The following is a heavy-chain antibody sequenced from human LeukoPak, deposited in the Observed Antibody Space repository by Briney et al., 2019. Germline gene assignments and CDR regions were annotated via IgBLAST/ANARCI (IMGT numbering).Heavy chain of an antibody. D-gene: IGHD5-24*01. CDR3: ARDWGDGYTSDAFDI. J-gene: IGHJ3*02. CDR1: GFNFSSFG. CDR2: IGYTGTNT. Sequence: GGSLRLSCAASGFNFSSFGMHWVRQAPGEGLEWVAYIGYTGTNTYYADSVKGRFTISRDNSKNTVHLQMNSLRAADTALYSCARDWGDGYTSDAFDIWGQGTMVTVSS. V-gene: IGHV3-30*02.